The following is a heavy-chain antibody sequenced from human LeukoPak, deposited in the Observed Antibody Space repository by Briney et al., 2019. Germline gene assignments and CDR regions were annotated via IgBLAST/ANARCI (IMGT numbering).Heavy chain of an antibody. J-gene: IGHJ6*03. CDR3: ARHAPHGYCSSTSCYKVAYYYYYMDV. D-gene: IGHD2-2*02. Sequence: ASVKVSCKAAGYSFTTFHINWVRQAPGQGPEWMGWVNPDTGNTGFAQKFQGRVTITQNNSVTTVYMELSSLKASDTAMYYCARHAPHGYCSSTSCYKVAYYYYYMDVWGKGTTVTVSS. CDR2: VNPDTGNT. CDR1: GYSFTTFH. V-gene: IGHV1-8*03.